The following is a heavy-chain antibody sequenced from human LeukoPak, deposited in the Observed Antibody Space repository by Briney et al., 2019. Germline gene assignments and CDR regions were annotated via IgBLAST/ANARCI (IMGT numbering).Heavy chain of an antibody. CDR2: ISTSGSTI. J-gene: IGHJ3*02. Sequence: GRSLRLSCAASGFTFSNYYMSWIRQAPGKGLEWVSYISTSGSTIYYADSVKGRFTISRDNAKNSLYLQMNSLRAEDTALYYCAKGTTVVTSDAFDIWGQGTMVTVSS. V-gene: IGHV3-11*01. CDR1: GFTFSNYY. D-gene: IGHD4-23*01. CDR3: AKGTTVVTSDAFDI.